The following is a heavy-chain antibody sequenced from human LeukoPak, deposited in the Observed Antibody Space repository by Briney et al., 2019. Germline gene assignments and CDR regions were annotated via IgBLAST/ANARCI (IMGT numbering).Heavy chain of an antibody. J-gene: IGHJ6*02. CDR3: ARVPAVAGTVGMDV. Sequence: GASVKVSCKASGYTFTRYHIHWVRQAPGQGLEWMGVINPSGGPATYAQKFQGRVTITADKSTSTAYMELSSLRSEDTAVCYCARVPAVAGTVGMDVWGQGTTVTVSS. D-gene: IGHD6-19*01. V-gene: IGHV1-46*01. CDR2: INPSGGPA. CDR1: GYTFTRYH.